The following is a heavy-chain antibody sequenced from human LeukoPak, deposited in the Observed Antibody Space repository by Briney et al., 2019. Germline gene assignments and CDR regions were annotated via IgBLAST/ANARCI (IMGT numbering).Heavy chain of an antibody. V-gene: IGHV3-11*01. CDR2: ISPSGNTI. Sequence: PGGSLRLSCAAFGFTFSDYYMSWIRQAPGKGLEWVSYISPSGNTIYYADSVKGRVTISRDNAKNSLYLQMNSLRAEDTAVYYCARDGVWGIAVAGILDYWGQGTLVTVSS. CDR3: ARDGVWGIAVAGILDY. D-gene: IGHD6-19*01. CDR1: GFTFSDYY. J-gene: IGHJ4*02.